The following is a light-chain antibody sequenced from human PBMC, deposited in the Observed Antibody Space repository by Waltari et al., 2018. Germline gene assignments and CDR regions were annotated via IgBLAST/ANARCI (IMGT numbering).Light chain of an antibody. CDR3: AAWDDSLSAVV. V-gene: IGLV1-47*01. J-gene: IGLJ2*01. CDR2: RNN. CDR1: SSNLGSNY. Sequence: QSVVTQPPSASGTPGQRVTISCSRSSSNLGSNYVYWYQQLPGPAPKLLIYRNNERPSGVPDRFSGSKSGTSASLAISGLRSEDEGDYYCAAWDDSLSAVVFGGGTKLTVL.